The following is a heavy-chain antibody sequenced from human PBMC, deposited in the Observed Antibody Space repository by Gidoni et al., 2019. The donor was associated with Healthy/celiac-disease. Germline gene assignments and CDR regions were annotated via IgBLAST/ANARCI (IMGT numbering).Heavy chain of an antibody. CDR2: IYTSWST. J-gene: IGHJ4*02. CDR1: GGPISSYY. D-gene: IGHD6-19*01. CDR3: ARDSGIAVAGIGGY. Sequence: QVQLQEQDPGLVKPSETLSLTSTVDGGPISSYYWSWIRQPAGKGLEWNGRIYTSWSTNYNPSLKSRVTMSVDTSKNQFSLKLSSVTAADTAVYYCARDSGIAVAGIGGYWGQGTLVAVSS. V-gene: IGHV4-4*07.